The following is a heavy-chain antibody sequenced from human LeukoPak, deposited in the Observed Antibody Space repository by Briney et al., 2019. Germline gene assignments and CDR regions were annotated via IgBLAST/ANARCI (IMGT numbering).Heavy chain of an antibody. CDR2: MSYDGRNT. Sequence: GRSLRLSCAASGFTFSSYGMHWVRQAPGKGLEWVAVMSYDGRNTYYADSVKGRFTISRDNSKNTLYLQMNSLRIEDTAVYYCAEVQLERRELLPNFDYWGQGTLVTVSS. J-gene: IGHJ4*02. CDR3: AEVQLERRELLPNFDY. V-gene: IGHV3-30*18. D-gene: IGHD1-1*01. CDR1: GFTFSSYG.